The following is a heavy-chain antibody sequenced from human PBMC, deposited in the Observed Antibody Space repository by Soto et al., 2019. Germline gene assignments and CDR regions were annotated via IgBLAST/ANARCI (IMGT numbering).Heavy chain of an antibody. Sequence: SETLSLTCVVSGGPVSGDDLYWSWIRHLPGKGLEWIANVYHTGTTYYNPSLKSRVSMSVDTSQNQFSLILASVTAADTAVYYCARALVTDYNSRDYHYYFAMDLWGQGTSVTVSS. CDR3: ARALVTDYNSRDYHYYFAMDL. CDR1: GGPVSGDDLY. J-gene: IGHJ6*02. CDR2: VYHTGTT. D-gene: IGHD3-22*01. V-gene: IGHV4-31*02.